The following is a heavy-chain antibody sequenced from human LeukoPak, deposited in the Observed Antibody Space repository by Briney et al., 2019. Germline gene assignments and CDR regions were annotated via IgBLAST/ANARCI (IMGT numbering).Heavy chain of an antibody. Sequence: PSETLSLTCTVSGYSISSGYYWGWIRQPPGKGLEWIGSIYHSGSTYYNPSLKSRVTISVDTSKNQFSLKLSSVTAADTAVYYCARVTGYMIEDYFDYWGQGTLVTASS. D-gene: IGHD3-22*01. CDR2: IYHSGST. J-gene: IGHJ4*02. CDR1: GYSISSGYY. CDR3: ARVTGYMIEDYFDY. V-gene: IGHV4-38-2*02.